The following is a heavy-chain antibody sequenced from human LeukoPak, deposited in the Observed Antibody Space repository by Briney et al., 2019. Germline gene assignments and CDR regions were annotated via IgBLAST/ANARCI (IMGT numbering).Heavy chain of an antibody. Sequence: ASVKVSCKASGYTFTSYDINWVRQATGQGLEWMGGIIPIFGTANYAQKFQGRVTITADKSTSTAYMELSSLRSEDTAVYYCARVPSCCYDFFDIWGQGTMVTVSS. CDR1: GYTFTSYD. J-gene: IGHJ3*02. CDR2: IIPIFGTA. D-gene: IGHD2-2*01. CDR3: ARVPSCCYDFFDI. V-gene: IGHV1-69*06.